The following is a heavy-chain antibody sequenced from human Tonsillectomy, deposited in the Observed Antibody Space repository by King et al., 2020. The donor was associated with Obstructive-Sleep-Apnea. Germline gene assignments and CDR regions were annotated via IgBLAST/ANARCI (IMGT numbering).Heavy chain of an antibody. CDR1: GDSVSSTNW. D-gene: IGHD3-22*01. Sequence: QLQESGPGLVKPSGTLSLTCAVSGDSVSSTNWWSWVRQPPGKGLEWIGEIYHDETTHYNPSLESRVTISVDRSKNQFSLRLTSVTAADTAVYYCARTYDTSGYFDWWGQGTLVTVSS. V-gene: IGHV4-4*02. CDR3: ARTYDTSGYFDW. CDR2: IYHDETT. J-gene: IGHJ5*01.